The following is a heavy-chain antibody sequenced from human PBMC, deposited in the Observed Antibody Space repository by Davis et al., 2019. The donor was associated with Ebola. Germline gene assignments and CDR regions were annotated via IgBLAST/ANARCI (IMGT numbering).Heavy chain of an antibody. Sequence: GESLKISCAASGSTFSSYGMHWVRQAPGKGLEWVAVISYDGSNKYYADSVKGRFTISRDNSKNTLYLQMNSLRAEDTAVYYCARDESIAAAGEHYYYYYGMDVWGQGTTVTVSS. CDR2: ISYDGSNK. V-gene: IGHV3-30*03. CDR3: ARDESIAAAGEHYYYYYGMDV. D-gene: IGHD6-13*01. CDR1: GSTFSSYG. J-gene: IGHJ6*02.